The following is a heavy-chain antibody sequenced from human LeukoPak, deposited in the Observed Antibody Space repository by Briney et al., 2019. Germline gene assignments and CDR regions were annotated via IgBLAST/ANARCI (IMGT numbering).Heavy chain of an antibody. D-gene: IGHD2-15*01. J-gene: IGHJ4*02. CDR2: IERDGTYT. CDR1: GFTFSDHD. V-gene: IGHV3-23*01. Sequence: GGSLSLSCAASGFTFSDHDMTWVRQAPGRGLQWVSSIERDGTYTFYADSVKGRFTISRDNSKNTLYLQMNSLGGEDTAVYYCAKGGISTSGLDYWGQGILVTVSS. CDR3: AKGGISTSGLDY.